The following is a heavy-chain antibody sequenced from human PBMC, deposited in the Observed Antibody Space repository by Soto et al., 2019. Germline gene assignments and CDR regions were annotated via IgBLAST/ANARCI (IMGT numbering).Heavy chain of an antibody. CDR2: TILIFGTA. V-gene: IGHV1-69*06. J-gene: IGHJ6*02. CDR1: GGPFSSYA. D-gene: IGHD2-15*01. Sequence: QVQLVQSGAEVKKPGSSVKVSCKASGGPFSSYAISWVRQAPGQGLEWMGGTILIFGTANYAKKFQGRVTITADKSTSTAYMELSSLRSEDTDVYYCAREHCSGGSCYRGGYYYYGMDVWGQGTTVTVSS. CDR3: AREHCSGGSCYRGGYYYYGMDV.